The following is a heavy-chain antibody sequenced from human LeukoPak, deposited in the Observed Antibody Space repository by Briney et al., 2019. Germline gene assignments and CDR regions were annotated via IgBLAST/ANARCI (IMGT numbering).Heavy chain of an antibody. D-gene: IGHD1-1*01. CDR1: GGSITSYY. Sequence: PSETLSLTCTVSGGSITSYYWSWIQQPPGKGLEWIGYMYYSGSTNYNPSLKSRVTILVDTPKNQFSLKLSSVTAADTAIYYCARTAGTGHFDYWGQGALVTVSS. J-gene: IGHJ4*02. CDR2: MYYSGST. V-gene: IGHV4-59*01. CDR3: ARTAGTGHFDY.